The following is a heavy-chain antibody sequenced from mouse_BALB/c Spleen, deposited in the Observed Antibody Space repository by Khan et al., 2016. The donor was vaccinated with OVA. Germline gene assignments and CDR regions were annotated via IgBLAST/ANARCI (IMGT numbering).Heavy chain of an antibody. CDR1: GFTFSSYG. CDR2: ISGDSSTI. V-gene: IGHV5-17*02. Sequence: VELVESGGGLVQPGGSRKLSCAASGFTFSSYGMHWVRQAPEKGLAWVAYISGDSSTIYYAATVKGRFTISRDNPKNTLFLQMTSLMSEDTAMYYCATSYYYGYYFDYWGPGTTLTVSS. CDR3: ATSYYYGYYFDY. J-gene: IGHJ2*01. D-gene: IGHD1-1*01.